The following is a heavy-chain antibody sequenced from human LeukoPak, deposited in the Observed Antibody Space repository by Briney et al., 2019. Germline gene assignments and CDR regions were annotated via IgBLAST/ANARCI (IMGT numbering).Heavy chain of an antibody. CDR2: IYYSGST. CDR3: ARSAIWFGELHDAFDI. CDR1: GGSISSYH. J-gene: IGHJ3*02. D-gene: IGHD3-10*01. V-gene: IGHV4-59*01. Sequence: SETLSLTCTVSGGSISSYHWSWIRQPPGKGLEWIGYIYYSGSTNYNPSLKSRVTISVDTSKNQFSLKLSSVTAADTAVYYCARSAIWFGELHDAFDIWGQGTMVTVSS.